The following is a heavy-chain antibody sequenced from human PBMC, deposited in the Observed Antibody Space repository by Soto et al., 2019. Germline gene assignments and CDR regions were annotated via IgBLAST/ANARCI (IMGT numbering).Heavy chain of an antibody. Sequence: EVQLVESGGGLVQPGGSLRLSCAASGFTVSSNYMSWVRQAPGKGLEWVSVIYSGGSTYYADSVKGRFTTSRHNSKNTLYLQMNSLRAEDTAVYYCARDRVTHPYYYYMDVWGKGTTVTVSS. CDR3: ARDRVTHPYYYYMDV. V-gene: IGHV3-53*04. CDR1: GFTVSSNY. D-gene: IGHD2-21*02. J-gene: IGHJ6*03. CDR2: IYSGGST.